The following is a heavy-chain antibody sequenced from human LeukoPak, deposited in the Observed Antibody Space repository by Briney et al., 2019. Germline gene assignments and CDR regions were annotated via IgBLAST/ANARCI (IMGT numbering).Heavy chain of an antibody. Sequence: SETLSLTCAVYGGSFSGYYWTWLRQSPGKGLEWIGEINPSGSTYYNPSLKSRLTISRDTSKNQFSLRLSSVTAADTAVYYCARGRQEISMMLVVMTGVSYYLDVWGKGTTVTVS. CDR1: GGSFSGYY. CDR3: ARGRQEISMMLVVMTGVSYYLDV. D-gene: IGHD3-22*01. CDR2: INPSGST. J-gene: IGHJ6*03. V-gene: IGHV4-34*01.